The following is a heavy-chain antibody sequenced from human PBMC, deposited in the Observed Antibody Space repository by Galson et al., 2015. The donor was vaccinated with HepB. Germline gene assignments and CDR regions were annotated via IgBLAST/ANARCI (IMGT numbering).Heavy chain of an antibody. V-gene: IGHV3-23*01. CDR1: GFTFSSYA. CDR3: AKDDTQWSRRKPLVVVPAAPQNPYYMDV. D-gene: IGHD2-2*01. J-gene: IGHJ6*03. CDR2: ISGSGGST. Sequence: SLRLSCAASGFTFSSYAMSWVRQAPGKGLEWVSAISGSGGSTYYADSVKGRFTISRDNSKNTLYLQMNSLRAEDTAVYYCAKDDTQWSRRKPLVVVPAAPQNPYYMDVWGKGTTVTVSS.